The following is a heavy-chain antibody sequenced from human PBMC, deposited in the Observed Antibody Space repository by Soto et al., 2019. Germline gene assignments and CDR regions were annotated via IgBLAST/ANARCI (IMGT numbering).Heavy chain of an antibody. CDR3: AREVNYWFDP. D-gene: IGHD2-21*01. Sequence: SETLSLTCTVSGISITRGGSSWTWIRQPPGKGLEWIGYLSYSGSAYYNPSLKSRVTISVDRSKNQFSLKLNSVTTADTAVYYCAREVNYWFDPWGQGTLVTVSS. V-gene: IGHV4-30-2*01. CDR2: LSYSGSA. CDR1: GISITRGGSS. J-gene: IGHJ5*02.